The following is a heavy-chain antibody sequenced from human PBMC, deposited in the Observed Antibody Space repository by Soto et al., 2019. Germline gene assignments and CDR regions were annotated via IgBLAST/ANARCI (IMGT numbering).Heavy chain of an antibody. CDR3: ARHDDCSGGPCSRGRWFDS. CDR2: IYYTGTT. Sequence: QVQLQESGPGLVKPSETLSLTCTVSGGSFSSYYWSWIRQPPGKGLEWIGYIYYTGTTKHNPSLESRGTISQDTSKKESSLRLTSVTAADTAVYYCARHDDCSGGPCSRGRWFDSWGQGTLVTVSS. CDR1: GGSFSSYY. V-gene: IGHV4-59*08. J-gene: IGHJ5*01. D-gene: IGHD2-15*01.